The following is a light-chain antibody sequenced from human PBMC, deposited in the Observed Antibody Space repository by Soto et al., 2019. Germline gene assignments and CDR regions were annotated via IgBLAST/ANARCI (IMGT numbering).Light chain of an antibody. V-gene: IGKV1-5*01. CDR3: QQYTPDSPWT. CDR2: DAS. Sequence: DIQMTQSPSTLSASVGDRVTFTCRASQRISNWLAWYQQKLGKAPKLLIYDASSLESGVPSRFSGSGSGTEFTLTISSLQPDDFATYYCQQYTPDSPWTFGQGTKVEIK. J-gene: IGKJ1*01. CDR1: QRISNW.